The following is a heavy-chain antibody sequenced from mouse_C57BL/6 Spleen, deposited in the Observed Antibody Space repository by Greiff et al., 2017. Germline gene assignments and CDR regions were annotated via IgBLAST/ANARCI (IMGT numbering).Heavy chain of an antibody. CDR1: GYTFTDYN. V-gene: IGHV1-22*01. J-gene: IGHJ2*01. Sequence: EVQLQQSGPELAKPGASVKMSCKASGYTFTDYNMHWVKQSHGTSLEWIGYINPNNGGSSYNQKFKGKATLTVNKSSSTADMELRSLTAEDSAVYYCARHDYDGFDYWGQGTTLTVSS. CDR2: INPNNGGS. D-gene: IGHD2-4*01. CDR3: ARHDYDGFDY.